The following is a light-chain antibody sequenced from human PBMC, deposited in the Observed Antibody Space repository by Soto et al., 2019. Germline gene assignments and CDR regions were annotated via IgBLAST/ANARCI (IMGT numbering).Light chain of an antibody. V-gene: IGLV2-8*01. CDR2: EVS. J-gene: IGLJ1*01. CDR3: LLYAGSTNYV. CDR1: SRDVGGNNY. Sequence: QSALTQPPSASGSPGQSVSISCTGTSRDVGGNNYVSWYQQHPGKAPKLMIYEVSKRPSGVPDRFSGSKSGNTASLTVSGLQAEDEADYFCLLYAGSTNYVFGTGTKV.